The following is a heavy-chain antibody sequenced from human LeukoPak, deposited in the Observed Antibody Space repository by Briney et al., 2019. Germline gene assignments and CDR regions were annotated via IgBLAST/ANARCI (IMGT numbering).Heavy chain of an antibody. J-gene: IGHJ4*02. CDR1: GGSFSGYY. V-gene: IGHV4-34*01. CDR3: ARDGTNPFDY. CDR2: INHSGST. Sequence: SETPSLTCAVYGGSFSGYYWSWIRQPPGKGLEWIGEINHSGSTNYNPSLKSRVTISVDTSKNQFSLKLSSVTAADTAVYYCARDGTNPFDYWGQGTLVTVSS.